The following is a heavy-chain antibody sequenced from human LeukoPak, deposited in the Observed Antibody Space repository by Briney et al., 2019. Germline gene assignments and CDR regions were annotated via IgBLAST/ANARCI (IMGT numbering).Heavy chain of an antibody. CDR2: IWYDGSNK. CDR3: AKDAGYCSGGTCYGEGYFDY. J-gene: IGHJ4*02. D-gene: IGHD2-15*01. Sequence: PGGSLRLSCAASGFTFSSYGMHWVRQAPGKGLEWVAVIWYDGSNKYYAASVKGRFTISRDNSKNTLYVQMNSLRAEDTAVYYCAKDAGYCSGGTCYGEGYFDYWGQGTLVTVSS. CDR1: GFTFSSYG. V-gene: IGHV3-33*06.